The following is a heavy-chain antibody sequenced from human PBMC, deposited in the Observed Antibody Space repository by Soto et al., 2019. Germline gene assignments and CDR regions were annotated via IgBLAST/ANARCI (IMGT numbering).Heavy chain of an antibody. D-gene: IGHD2-15*01. CDR2: INHSGST. Sequence: SETLSLTCAVYGGSFSGYYWSWIRQPPGKGLEWIGEINHSGSTNYNPSLKSRVTISVDTSKNQFSLKLSSVTAADTAVYYCARRHSSYPYGDYYYYMDVWGKGTTVTVSS. J-gene: IGHJ6*03. CDR1: GGSFSGYY. CDR3: ARRHSSYPYGDYYYYMDV. V-gene: IGHV4-34*01.